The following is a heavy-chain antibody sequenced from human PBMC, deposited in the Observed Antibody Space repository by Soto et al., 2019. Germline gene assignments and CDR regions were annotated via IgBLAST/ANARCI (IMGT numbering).Heavy chain of an antibody. V-gene: IGHV3-15*07. CDR2: IKSKTDGGTT. D-gene: IGHD3-10*01. Sequence: EVQLVESGGGLVKPGGSLRLSCAASGFTFSNAWMNWVRQAPGKGLEWVGRIKSKTDGGTTDYAAPVKGRFTISRDDLKNTLYLQMNSLKTEDTAVYYCTTDRVLLWFGELSVYGMDVWGQGTTVTVSS. CDR1: GFTFSNAW. J-gene: IGHJ6*02. CDR3: TTDRVLLWFGELSVYGMDV.